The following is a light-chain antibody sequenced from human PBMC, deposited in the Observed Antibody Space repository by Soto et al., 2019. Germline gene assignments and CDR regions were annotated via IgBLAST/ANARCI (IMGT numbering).Light chain of an antibody. CDR3: QQRGHWLS. Sequence: EVELTQSPATVALCPGERAVLSCRASQSVGSNVVWYQQKSGQAPRLLIYDASNRVSGIPARFSGSGSGTDFTLIISSLESEDFAVYYCQQRGHWLSFGGGTKVDI. V-gene: IGKV3-11*01. J-gene: IGKJ4*01. CDR1: QSVGSN. CDR2: DAS.